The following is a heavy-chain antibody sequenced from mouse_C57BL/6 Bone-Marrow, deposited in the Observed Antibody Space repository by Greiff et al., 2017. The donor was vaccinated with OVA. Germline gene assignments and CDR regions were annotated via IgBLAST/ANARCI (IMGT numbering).Heavy chain of an antibody. D-gene: IGHD1-1*01. CDR2: ISSGGSYT. CDR1: GFTFSSYG. CDR3: ARHYDGSSYY. J-gene: IGHJ2*01. V-gene: IGHV5-6*01. Sequence: EVKLVESGGDLVKPGGSLKLSCAASGFTFSSYGMSWVRQTPDKRLEWVATISSGGSYTYSPDSVNGRFTISRDNDKNTLYLQRSSVKAEDTAMYYCARHYDGSSYYWGQGTTLTVSS.